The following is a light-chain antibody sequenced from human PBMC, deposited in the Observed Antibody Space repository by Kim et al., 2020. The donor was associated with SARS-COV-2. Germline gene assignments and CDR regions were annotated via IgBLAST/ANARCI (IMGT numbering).Light chain of an antibody. Sequence: SSELTQDPAVSVALGQTIRITCQGDSLRNYFASWYQQKPGQAPLLVIYGKNNRPSGIPDRFSGTSSGNTASLTITGAQAEDEADYYCNSRDSSTVVFGGGTQLTVL. V-gene: IGLV3-19*01. CDR1: SLRNYF. CDR2: GKN. CDR3: NSRDSSTVV. J-gene: IGLJ2*01.